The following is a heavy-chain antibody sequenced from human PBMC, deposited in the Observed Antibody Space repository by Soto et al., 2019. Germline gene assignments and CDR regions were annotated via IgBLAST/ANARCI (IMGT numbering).Heavy chain of an antibody. CDR3: ARERGYCSGGSCYSSLDC. Sequence: QVQLVESGGGVVQPGRSLRLSCAASGFTFSSYGMHWVRQAPGKGLEWVAVIWYDGSNKYYADSVKGRFTISRDNSKNTLYLQMNNLRAEDTAVYYCARERGYCSGGSCYSSLDCWGQGTLVTVSS. J-gene: IGHJ4*02. V-gene: IGHV3-33*01. D-gene: IGHD2-15*01. CDR2: IWYDGSNK. CDR1: GFTFSSYG.